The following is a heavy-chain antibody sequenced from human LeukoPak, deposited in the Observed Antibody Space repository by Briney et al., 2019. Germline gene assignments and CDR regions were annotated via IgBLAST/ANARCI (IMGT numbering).Heavy chain of an antibody. Sequence: GSLRLSCAASGFTFSSYSMNWIRQPPGKGLEWMGSIYYSGSTYYNPSLKSRVTISVDTSKNQFSLKLSSVTAADTAVYYCARDTGRYCSGGSCYAFDIWGQGTMVTVSS. V-gene: IGHV4-39*07. J-gene: IGHJ3*02. CDR1: GFTFSSYS. CDR3: ARDTGRYCSGGSCYAFDI. CDR2: IYYSGST. D-gene: IGHD2-15*01.